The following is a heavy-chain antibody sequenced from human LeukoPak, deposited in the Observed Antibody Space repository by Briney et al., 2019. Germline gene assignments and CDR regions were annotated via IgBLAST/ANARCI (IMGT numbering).Heavy chain of an antibody. CDR1: GFTVSSYG. J-gene: IGHJ3*01. D-gene: IGHD6-13*01. CDR2: FSATDGSA. CDR3: AKARIAAAGTGAFDV. Sequence: PAGTLSLSCAVSGFTVSSYGMTWVRQAPGKGLEWVSAFSATDGSAQYAESVKGRFTISRDNSKNSLYLQMNSLRDEDTAVYYCAKARIAAAGTGAFDVWGQGTMVTVSS. V-gene: IGHV3-23*01.